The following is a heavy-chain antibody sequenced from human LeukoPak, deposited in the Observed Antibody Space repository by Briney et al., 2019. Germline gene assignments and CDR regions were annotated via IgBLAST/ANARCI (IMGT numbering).Heavy chain of an antibody. CDR3: ARLGDYSNKD. Sequence: GGSLRLSCAASGFTVSSHYMSWVRQAPGKGREWVSVTDCGGSTSYADSVKGRFTISRDTSKNTLYLQMNGLRAEDTAVYYCARLGDYSNKDWGQGALVTVSS. V-gene: IGHV3-53*01. D-gene: IGHD4-11*01. CDR1: GFTVSSHY. J-gene: IGHJ4*02. CDR2: TDCGGST.